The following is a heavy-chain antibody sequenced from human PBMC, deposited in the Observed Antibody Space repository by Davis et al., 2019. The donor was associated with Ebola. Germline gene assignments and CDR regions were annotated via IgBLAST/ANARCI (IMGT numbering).Heavy chain of an antibody. V-gene: IGHV3-23*01. CDR1: RSILDNFA. J-gene: IGHJ3*01. D-gene: IGHD2-8*02. Sequence: GGSLRPSCAASRSILDNFAMSWVRQAPGKGLEWVAGITGSGGSPYYADSVKGRFTISRDKSKNMLYLQMSSLRVGDTAVYYCVKGRDILLDCFDVCGHGTRVTVSS. CDR3: VKGRDILLDCFDV. CDR2: ITGSGGSP.